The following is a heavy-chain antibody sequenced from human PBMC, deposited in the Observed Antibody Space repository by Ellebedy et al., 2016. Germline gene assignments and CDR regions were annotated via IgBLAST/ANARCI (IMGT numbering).Heavy chain of an antibody. D-gene: IGHD1-26*01. CDR1: GFTFSSYD. J-gene: IGHJ6*02. CDR3: ARVMGLGVSGDYYGMDV. CDR2: IGTAGDT. V-gene: IGHV3-13*01. Sequence: GGSLRLSCAASGFTFSSYDMHWVRQVTGEGLEWVSAIGTAGDTYYPGSVKGRFTISRENAKNSLYLQMNSLRAGDTAVYYCARVMGLGVSGDYYGMDVWGQGTTVTVSS.